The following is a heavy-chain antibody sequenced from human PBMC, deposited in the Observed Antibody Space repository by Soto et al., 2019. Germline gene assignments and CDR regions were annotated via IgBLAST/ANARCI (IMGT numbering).Heavy chain of an antibody. V-gene: IGHV6-1*01. CDR2: TYYKSKWYN. CDR3: ARGGRSYFYGMDV. Sequence: SQTLSLTCAISGDRVSSNSAAWNWVRQSPSRGLEWLGRTYYKSKWYNDYAVSVKSRITINPDTSKNQFSLQLNSVTPEDTAVFYCARGGRSYFYGMDVWGQGTTVTVSS. D-gene: IGHD2-15*01. CDR1: GDRVSSNSAA. J-gene: IGHJ6*02.